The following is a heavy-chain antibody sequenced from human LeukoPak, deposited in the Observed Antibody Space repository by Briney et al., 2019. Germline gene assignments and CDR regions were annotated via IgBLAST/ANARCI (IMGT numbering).Heavy chain of an antibody. Sequence: GGSLRLSCEASGFSFSTYNMNWVRQAPGKGLEWVAFIRYDGSNKYYADSVKGRFTISRDNSKNTLYLQMNSLKIEDTAVYYCAKDQVEMATIGEGYYFDYWGQGTLVTVSS. CDR2: IRYDGSNK. V-gene: IGHV3-30*02. CDR1: GFSFSTYN. CDR3: AKDQVEMATIGEGYYFDY. D-gene: IGHD5-24*01. J-gene: IGHJ4*02.